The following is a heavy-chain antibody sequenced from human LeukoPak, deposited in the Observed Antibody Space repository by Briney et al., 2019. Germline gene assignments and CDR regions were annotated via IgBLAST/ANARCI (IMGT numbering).Heavy chain of an antibody. J-gene: IGHJ4*02. CDR2: ISGRGGNT. V-gene: IGHV3-23*01. CDR1: GFTFSSYA. D-gene: IGHD6-13*01. Sequence: QAGGSLRLSCTASGFTFSSYAMSWVRQAPGKGLEWVSAISGRGGNTYYADSVKGRFTISRDNSKNTLYLQMNSLRAEDTAVYYCAKGQASWYLTPAHFDYWGQGTLVTVSS. CDR3: AKGQASWYLTPAHFDY.